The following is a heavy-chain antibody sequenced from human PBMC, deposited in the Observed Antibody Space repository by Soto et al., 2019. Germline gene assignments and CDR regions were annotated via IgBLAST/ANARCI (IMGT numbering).Heavy chain of an antibody. CDR2: ISATGTIT. J-gene: IGHJ5*01. Sequence: EVRLLESGGALIQPGGSLRLSCAASGFTFSIYAMNWVRQAPGKGLEWVSGISATGTITYYPDSVKGRFTISRDNSKNTLYLQINSVSPDDTALYYCAREIGAPRGWFDSWGQGTLVTVSS. CDR3: AREIGAPRGWFDS. V-gene: IGHV3-23*01. CDR1: GFTFSIYA.